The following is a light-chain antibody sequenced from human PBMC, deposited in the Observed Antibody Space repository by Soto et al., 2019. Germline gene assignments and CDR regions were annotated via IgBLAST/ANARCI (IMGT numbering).Light chain of an antibody. CDR2: STN. CDR1: SGSVSTSYY. J-gene: IGLJ3*02. V-gene: IGLV8-61*01. CDR3: VLYMGSGISV. Sequence: QTVVTQEPSFSVSPGGTVTLTCGLSSGSVSTSYYSSWYQQTPGQAPRTLIYSTNPRSSGVPDRFSGSILGNKAALTITGAQADDESDYCCVLYMGSGISVFGGEPKLTVL.